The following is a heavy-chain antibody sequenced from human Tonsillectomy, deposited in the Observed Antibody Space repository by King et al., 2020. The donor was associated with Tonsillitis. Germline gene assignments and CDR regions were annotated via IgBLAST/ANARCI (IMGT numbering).Heavy chain of an antibody. CDR2: INHSGST. J-gene: IGHJ4*02. Sequence: VQLQQWGAGLLKPSETLSLTCAVYGGSFSGYYLSWIRQPPGKGLEWIGEINHSGSTNYNPALKIRVTISVDTSKNQFSLKLSSVTAADTAVYYCARSGAVAAAGKLVSDLDYWGQGTLVTVSS. V-gene: IGHV4-34*01. CDR3: ARSGAVAAAGKLVSDLDY. CDR1: GGSFSGYY. D-gene: IGHD6-13*01.